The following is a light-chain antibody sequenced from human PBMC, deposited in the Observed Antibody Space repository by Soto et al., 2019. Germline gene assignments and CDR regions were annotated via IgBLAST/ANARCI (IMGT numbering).Light chain of an antibody. Sequence: EIVLTQSPGTLSLSPGERATLSCMASQTLTTRFLAWYQQKPGQAPRLLIYGASSRATGIPDRFSGSGSGTEYTLTISRLEPDDFAVYCCQRCADLPYTFGQGTTLEIK. J-gene: IGKJ2*01. V-gene: IGKV3-20*01. CDR1: QTLTTRF. CDR3: QRCADLPYT. CDR2: GAS.